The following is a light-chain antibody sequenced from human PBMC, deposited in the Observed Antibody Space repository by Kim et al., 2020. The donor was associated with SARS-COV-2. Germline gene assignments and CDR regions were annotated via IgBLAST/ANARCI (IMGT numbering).Light chain of an antibody. CDR3: SAWDSSLSAWV. J-gene: IGLJ3*02. Sequence: LTQPPSVSKDLRQTATLTCTGNSNNVGNQGAAWLQQHQCHPPKLLSYRNNNRPSGISERLSASRSGNTASLTITGLQPEDEADYYCSAWDSSLSAWVFGGGTQLTVL. CDR2: RNN. CDR1: SNNVGNQG. V-gene: IGLV10-54*01.